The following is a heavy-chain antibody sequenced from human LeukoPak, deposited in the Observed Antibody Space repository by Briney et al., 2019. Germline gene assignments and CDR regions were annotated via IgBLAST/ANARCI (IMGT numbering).Heavy chain of an antibody. CDR1: GFTFSRYS. D-gene: IGHD5-18*01. J-gene: IGHJ4*02. CDR3: ARDLSGITGYTYGRGIDY. CDR2: ISSSSIYK. Sequence: GGSLRLSCAASGFTFSRYSMKWVRQAPGEGLGWVSYISSSSIYKYYADSLKGRFTISRDNAKTSLYLQMNSLRAEDTAVYYCARDLSGITGYTYGRGIDYWGQGTLVTVSS. V-gene: IGHV3-21*01.